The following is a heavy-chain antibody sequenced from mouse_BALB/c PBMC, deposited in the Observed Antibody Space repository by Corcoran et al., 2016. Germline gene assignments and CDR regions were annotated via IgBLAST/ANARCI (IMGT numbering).Heavy chain of an antibody. V-gene: IGHV14-3*02. CDR1: GFHIQDTY. Sequence: EVQLQQSGAELVKPGASVKLSCTASGFHIQDTYMHWVKQRPEQGLEWIGRIDPANGNTKYDPKFQGKANITADTSSNTAYLQLSSLTSEDTAVYYCANWDWYFDVWGAGTTVTVSS. CDR2: IDPANGNT. CDR3: ANWDWYFDV. J-gene: IGHJ1*01. D-gene: IGHD4-1*01.